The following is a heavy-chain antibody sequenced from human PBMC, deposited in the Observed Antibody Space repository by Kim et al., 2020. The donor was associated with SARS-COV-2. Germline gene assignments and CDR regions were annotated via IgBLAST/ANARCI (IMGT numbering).Heavy chain of an antibody. V-gene: IGHV3-30*07. D-gene: IGHD1-26*01. CDR3: ARGSLFYSNCWFDP. J-gene: IGHJ5*02. Sequence: ADSVKGRFTISRDNSKNTLYLQMNSLRAEDTAVYYCARGSLFYSNCWFDPWGQGTLVTVSS.